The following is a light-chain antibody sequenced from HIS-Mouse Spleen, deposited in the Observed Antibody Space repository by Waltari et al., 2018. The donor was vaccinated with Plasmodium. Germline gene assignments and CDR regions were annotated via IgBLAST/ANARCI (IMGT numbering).Light chain of an antibody. J-gene: IGLJ3*02. Sequence: SYELTQPPSVSVSPGQTARITCSGAALPQKYAYWYQQKSGQAPVLVIYEESKRPSGIPERFSGSSSGTMATLTISGAQVEDEADYYCYSTDSSGNHRVFGGGTKLTVL. CDR3: YSTDSSGNHRV. V-gene: IGLV3-10*01. CDR1: ALPQKY. CDR2: EES.